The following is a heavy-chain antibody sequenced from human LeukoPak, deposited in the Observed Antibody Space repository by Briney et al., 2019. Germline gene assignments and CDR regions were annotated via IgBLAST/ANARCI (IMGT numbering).Heavy chain of an antibody. V-gene: IGHV3-9*01. D-gene: IGHD2-2*01. CDR2: ISWNSGNI. CDR3: AKATFRRCSSTSCYDGFDP. Sequence: GGSLRLSCAASGFTFDDYGMHWVRQAPGKGLEWVSGISWNSGNIGYADSVKGRFTISRDNAKNSLYLQMNSLRAEDTALYYCAKATFRRCSSTSCYDGFDPWGQGTLVTVSS. J-gene: IGHJ5*02. CDR1: GFTFDDYG.